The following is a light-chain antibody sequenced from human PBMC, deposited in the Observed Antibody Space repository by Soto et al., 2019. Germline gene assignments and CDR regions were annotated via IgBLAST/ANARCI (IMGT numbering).Light chain of an antibody. Sequence: EIVLTQSPGALSLSPGERATLSCRASQTVTENYLAWYQQKPGQAPRLLIYGASTRATGIPDRFSGSGSGTDFTLTISRLEPEDFAVYYCQQYGGSPRVSFGGGTKVEIK. J-gene: IGKJ4*01. CDR2: GAS. CDR3: QQYGGSPRVS. V-gene: IGKV3-20*01. CDR1: QTVTENY.